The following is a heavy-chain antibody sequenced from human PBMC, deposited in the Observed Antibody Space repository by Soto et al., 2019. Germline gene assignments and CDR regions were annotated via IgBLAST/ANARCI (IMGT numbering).Heavy chain of an antibody. J-gene: IGHJ4*02. CDR3: AREGGRGGGYNAADI. CDR2: IYYSSST. D-gene: IGHD1-1*01. Sequence: QVQLQESGPGLVKPSQTLSLTCTVSGGFINSGNYYWSWIRQHPGKGLEWIGYIYYSSSTYYNPSLKSRGSISIVTSKNQYSLKLNSVTAADTAVYYCAREGGRGGGYNAADIWGQGTLVTVSS. CDR1: GGFINSGNYY. V-gene: IGHV4-31*03.